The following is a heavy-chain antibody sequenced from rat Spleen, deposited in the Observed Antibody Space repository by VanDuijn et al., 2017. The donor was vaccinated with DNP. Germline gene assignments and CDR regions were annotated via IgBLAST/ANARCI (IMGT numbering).Heavy chain of an antibody. J-gene: IGHJ3*01. V-gene: IGHV5-31*01. CDR3: TRLGASNWFAY. CDR2: ITNTGGST. Sequence: EVQLVESGGGLVQPGGSLRLSCVVSGFTFNNYWMTWIRQAPGKGLEWISSITNTGGSTYYRDSVKGRFTISRDNAKSTLYLQMDSLRSEDTATYFCTRLGASNWFAYWGQGTLVTVSS. CDR1: GFTFNNYW.